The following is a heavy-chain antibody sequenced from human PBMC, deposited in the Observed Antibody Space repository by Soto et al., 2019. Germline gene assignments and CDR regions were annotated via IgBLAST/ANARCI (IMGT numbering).Heavy chain of an antibody. V-gene: IGHV3-23*01. CDR3: ATIFRYGDPEY. D-gene: IGHD2-21*02. CDR1: GFTFSSYA. CDR2: ISGSGDSR. J-gene: IGHJ4*02. Sequence: EVQLLESGGGLVQPGGSLRLSCATPGFTFSSYAMSWVRQAPVKGLERVSGISGSGDSRYDADSVKGRFTISRDNPKSTLYLQMNSLRAEDTAVYYCATIFRYGDPEYWGQGVLVTVSS.